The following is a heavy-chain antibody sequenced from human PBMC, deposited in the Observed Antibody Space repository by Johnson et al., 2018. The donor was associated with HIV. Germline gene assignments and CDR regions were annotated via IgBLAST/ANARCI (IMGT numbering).Heavy chain of an antibody. J-gene: IGHJ3*02. CDR3: ARPSDYYGSGRVDAFDI. D-gene: IGHD3-10*01. CDR2: ISPSGTTV. V-gene: IGHV3-11*04. Sequence: QVQLVESGGGLVKPGGSLRLSCAASGFTFSDYYMSWIRQAPGKGLEWISYISPSGTTVYYADSVKGRFTISRDNSKNTLYLQMNSLRAEDTAVYYCARPSDYYGSGRVDAFDIWGQGTMVTVSS. CDR1: GFTFSDYY.